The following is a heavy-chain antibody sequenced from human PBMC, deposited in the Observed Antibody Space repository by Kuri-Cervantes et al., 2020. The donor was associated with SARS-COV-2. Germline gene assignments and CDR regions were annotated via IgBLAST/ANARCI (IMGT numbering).Heavy chain of an antibody. D-gene: IGHD6-13*01. Sequence: SETLSLTCTVSGGSISSGDYYWSWIRQPPGKGLEWIGYIYYSGSTYYNPSLKSRVTVSVDTSKNQFSLKLSSVTAADTAVYYCARQSAAGHKYYFDYWGQGTLVTVSS. V-gene: IGHV4-30-4*08. J-gene: IGHJ4*02. CDR1: GGSISSGDYY. CDR2: IYYSGST. CDR3: ARQSAAGHKYYFDY.